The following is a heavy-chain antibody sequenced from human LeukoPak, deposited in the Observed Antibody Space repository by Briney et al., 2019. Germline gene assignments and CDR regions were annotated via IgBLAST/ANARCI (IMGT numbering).Heavy chain of an antibody. CDR3: ARQSRDGSKTRGYYFDY. V-gene: IGHV5-51*01. D-gene: IGHD3-10*01. Sequence: GESLKISCKGSGYSFTSYWIGWVRQMPGKGLEWMGIIFPSDSDTRYSPSFQGQVTISADKSISTAYLQWSSLKASDTAMYYCARQSRDGSKTRGYYFDYWGPGTQVTVSS. CDR1: GYSFTSYW. J-gene: IGHJ4*02. CDR2: IFPSDSDT.